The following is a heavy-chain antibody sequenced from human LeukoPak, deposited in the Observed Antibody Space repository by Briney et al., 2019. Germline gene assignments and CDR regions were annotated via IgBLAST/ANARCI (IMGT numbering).Heavy chain of an antibody. CDR2: ISGSGDST. V-gene: IGHV3-23*01. CDR3: ARSYTHYDFWSGYTYQNYFDP. CDR1: GFTFSSYA. J-gene: IGHJ5*02. Sequence: GGSLRLSCVASGFTFSSYAMSWVRQAPGKGLEWVSAISGSGDSTYYGDSVKGRFTISRDNSKNTLYLQMNSLRAEDTAVYYCARSYTHYDFWSGYTYQNYFDPWGQGTLVTVSS. D-gene: IGHD3-3*01.